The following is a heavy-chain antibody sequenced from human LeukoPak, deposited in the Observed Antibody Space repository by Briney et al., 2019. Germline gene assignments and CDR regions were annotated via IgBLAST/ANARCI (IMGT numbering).Heavy chain of an antibody. Sequence: SETLSLTCTVSGGSISSSSYYWGWIRQPPGKGLEWIGSIYYSGSTYYNPSLKSRVTISVDTSKNQFSLKLSSVTAADTAVYYCARRAGRYQLLYYFDYWGQGTLVTVSS. J-gene: IGHJ4*02. CDR2: IYYSGST. CDR1: GGSISSSSYY. V-gene: IGHV4-39*07. CDR3: ARRAGRYQLLYYFDY. D-gene: IGHD2-2*01.